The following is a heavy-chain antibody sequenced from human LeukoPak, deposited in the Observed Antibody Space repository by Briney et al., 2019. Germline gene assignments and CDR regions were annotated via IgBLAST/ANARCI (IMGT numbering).Heavy chain of an antibody. D-gene: IGHD5-24*01. V-gene: IGHV1-46*01. CDR1: GYTFTNYY. Sequence: ASVKVSCKASGYTFTNYYIHWVRQAPGQGLEWVGMINPSGGRTSYAQRFQGRVTVTTDTSTSTVYMQLSSLASEDTAVYYCARDPERGDGYNYFDYWGQGTLVTVSS. CDR3: ARDPERGDGYNYFDY. CDR2: INPSGGRT. J-gene: IGHJ4*02.